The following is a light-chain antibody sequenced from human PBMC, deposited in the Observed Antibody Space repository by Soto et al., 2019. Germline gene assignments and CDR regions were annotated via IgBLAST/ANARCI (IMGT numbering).Light chain of an antibody. CDR1: SSDIGGYNY. V-gene: IGLV2-14*01. J-gene: IGLJ2*01. CDR3: SSYTSSSTYVV. CDR2: DVS. Sequence: QSVLTQPASVSGSPGQSITISCTGTSSDIGGYNYVSWYQQHPGKAPKLMIYDVSNRPSGVSNRFSGSKSGNTASLTISGVQAEDEADYYCSSYTSSSTYVVFGGGTTLTVL.